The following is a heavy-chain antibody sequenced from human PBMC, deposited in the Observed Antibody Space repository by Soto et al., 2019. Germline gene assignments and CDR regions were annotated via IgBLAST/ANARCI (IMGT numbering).Heavy chain of an antibody. J-gene: IGHJ6*03. CDR1: GYTFTSYG. CDR3: ARLDLSCSGGSCYPSTYYMDV. V-gene: IGHV1-18*01. D-gene: IGHD2-15*01. CDR2: ISAYNGNT. Sequence: QVQLVQSGAEVKKPGASVKVSCKASGYTFTSYGISWVRQAPGQGLEWMGWISAYNGNTNYAQKLQGRVTVTTDTSTSTAYMELRSLRSDDTAVYYCARLDLSCSGGSCYPSTYYMDVWGKGTTVTVSS.